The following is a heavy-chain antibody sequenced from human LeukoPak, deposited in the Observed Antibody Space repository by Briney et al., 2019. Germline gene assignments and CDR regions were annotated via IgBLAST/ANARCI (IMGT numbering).Heavy chain of an antibody. D-gene: IGHD4-17*01. Sequence: AETLSLTCTVSGGPISRYYWRWIRQPPGKGLEGVGYIYYSGSTKYNASLKSRVTISVDTSKNQYTLKLSSVTAPDTAVCYCARETTVTALDYWGQGTLVTVSS. CDR1: GGPISRYY. CDR2: IYYSGST. J-gene: IGHJ4*02. CDR3: ARETTVTALDY. V-gene: IGHV4-59*13.